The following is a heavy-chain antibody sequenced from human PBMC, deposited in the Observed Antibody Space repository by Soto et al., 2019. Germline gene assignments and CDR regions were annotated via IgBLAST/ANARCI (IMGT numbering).Heavy chain of an antibody. Sequence: QVQLVQSGAEVKKPGSSVKVSCKASGGTFSSYAISWVRQAPGQGLEWMGGIIPIFGTANYAQKFQGRVTITADKSTSTAYMELSSLRSEDTAEYYCATPASPTYGDYYFDYWGQGTLVTVSS. CDR1: GGTFSSYA. D-gene: IGHD4-17*01. V-gene: IGHV1-69*06. J-gene: IGHJ4*02. CDR3: ATPASPTYGDYYFDY. CDR2: IIPIFGTA.